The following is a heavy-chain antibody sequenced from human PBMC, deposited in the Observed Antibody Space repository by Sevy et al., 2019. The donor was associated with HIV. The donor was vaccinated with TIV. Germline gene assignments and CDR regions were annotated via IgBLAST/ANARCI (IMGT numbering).Heavy chain of an antibody. CDR2: ISSSGSTI. V-gene: IGHV3-11*01. Sequence: GGSLRLSCAASGFTFSDYYMSWIRQAPGKGLEWVSYISSSGSTIYYADSVKGRFTISRDNAKNSLYLQMNSLRAEDTAVYCWARDTGGGWYRGGSVNYFDYWGQGTLVTVSS. J-gene: IGHJ4*02. D-gene: IGHD6-19*01. CDR3: ARDTGGGWYRGGSVNYFDY. CDR1: GFTFSDYY.